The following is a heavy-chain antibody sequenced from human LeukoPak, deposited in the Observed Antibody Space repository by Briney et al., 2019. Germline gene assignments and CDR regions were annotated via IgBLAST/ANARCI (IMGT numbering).Heavy chain of an antibody. D-gene: IGHD6-6*01. Sequence: ASVKVSCKASGYTFTSYYIHWVRQAPGQGLEWVGIISPSGGSPNYAQKFQGRLTMTRDTSTSTVYMDLSSLISDDTAVYYCARAGSSSSQTSNWFDPWGQGTLVTVSS. J-gene: IGHJ5*02. CDR2: ISPSGGSP. V-gene: IGHV1-46*01. CDR1: GYTFTSYY. CDR3: ARAGSSSSQTSNWFDP.